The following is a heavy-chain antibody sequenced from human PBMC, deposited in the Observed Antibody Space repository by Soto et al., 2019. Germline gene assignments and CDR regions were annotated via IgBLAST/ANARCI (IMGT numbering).Heavy chain of an antibody. CDR2: INHSGST. D-gene: IGHD3-22*01. J-gene: IGHJ4*02. V-gene: IGHV4-34*01. Sequence: SETLSLTCAVYGGSFSGYYWSWIRQPPGKGLEWIGEINHSGSTNYNPSLKSRVTISVDTSKNQFSLKLSSVTAADTAVYYCARGGVAITMIVVATYYFDYWGQGTLVTVSS. CDR3: ARGGVAITMIVVATYYFDY. CDR1: GGSFSGYY.